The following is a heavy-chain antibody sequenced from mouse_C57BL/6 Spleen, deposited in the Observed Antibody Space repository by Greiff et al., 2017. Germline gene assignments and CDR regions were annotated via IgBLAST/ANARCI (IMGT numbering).Heavy chain of an antibody. CDR3: ASRHYYGSSYEYFDV. CDR1: GYTFTSYW. J-gene: IGHJ1*03. D-gene: IGHD1-1*01. CDR2: IDPSDSYT. Sequence: QVQLQQPGAELVMPGASVKLSCKASGYTFTSYWMHWVKQRPGQGLEWIGEIDPSDSYTNYNHKFKGKSTLTVDKSSTTAYMQLSSLTSEDSAVYYCASRHYYGSSYEYFDVWGTGTTVTVSS. V-gene: IGHV1-69*01.